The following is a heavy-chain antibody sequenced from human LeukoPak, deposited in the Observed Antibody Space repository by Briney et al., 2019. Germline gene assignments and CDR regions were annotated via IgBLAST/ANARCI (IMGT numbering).Heavy chain of an antibody. CDR3: AREALAGWFGP. Sequence: SETLSLTCAVYGGSFSGYYWSWIRQPPGKGLEWIGEINHSGSTNYNPSLKSRVTISVDTSKNQFSLKLSSVTAADTAVYYCAREALAGWFGPWGQGTLVTVSS. D-gene: IGHD6-13*01. CDR2: INHSGST. V-gene: IGHV4-34*01. CDR1: GGSFSGYY. J-gene: IGHJ5*02.